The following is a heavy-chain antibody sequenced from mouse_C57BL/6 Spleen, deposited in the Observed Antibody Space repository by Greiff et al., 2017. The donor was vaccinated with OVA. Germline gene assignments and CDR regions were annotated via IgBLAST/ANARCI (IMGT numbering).Heavy chain of an antibody. CDR1: GYSITSGYY. V-gene: IGHV3-6*01. J-gene: IGHJ2*01. Sequence: EVQLQESGPGLVKPSQSLSLTCSVTGYSITSGYYWNWIRQFPGNKLEWMGYISYDGSNNYNPSLKNRISITRDTSKNQFFLKLNSVTTEDTATYYCASRGVVGDYWGQGTTLTVSS. CDR2: ISYDGSN. CDR3: ASRGVVGDY. D-gene: IGHD1-1*01.